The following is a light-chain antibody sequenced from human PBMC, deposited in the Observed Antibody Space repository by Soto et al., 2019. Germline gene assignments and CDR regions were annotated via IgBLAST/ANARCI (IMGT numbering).Light chain of an antibody. CDR2: GTS. V-gene: IGKV3-15*01. CDR3: HQYNFWPT. J-gene: IGKJ1*01. CDR1: QSVSSN. Sequence: EIVRTQSPATLSVSPGERATLSCRASQSVSSNLAWYQQKPGQSPRLLIYGTSTRATGIPARFSGSGSGTEFTLIISSLQSEDFAVYYCHQYNFWPTFGQGTKVDIK.